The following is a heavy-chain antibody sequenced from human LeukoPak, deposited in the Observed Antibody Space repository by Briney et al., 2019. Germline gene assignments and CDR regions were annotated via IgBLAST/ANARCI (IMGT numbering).Heavy chain of an antibody. CDR2: IKQDGCEK. J-gene: IGHJ5*02. CDR1: GFTFSSYW. Sequence: PGGSLRLSCAASGFTFSSYWMSWVRQAPGKGLEWVANIKQDGCEKYYVDSVKGRFTISRDNAKNSLYLQMNSLRAEDTSVYYCARWYNSNWFDPWGQGTLVTVSS. V-gene: IGHV3-7*01. D-gene: IGHD6-19*01. CDR3: ARWYNSNWFDP.